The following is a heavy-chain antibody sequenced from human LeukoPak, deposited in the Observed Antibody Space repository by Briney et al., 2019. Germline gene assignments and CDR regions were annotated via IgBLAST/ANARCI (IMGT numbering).Heavy chain of an antibody. CDR1: GGTFSSYA. CDR3: ARTPKSETYYYDSSGYSPFDY. V-gene: IGHV1-69*13. CDR2: IIPIFGTA. D-gene: IGHD3-22*01. J-gene: IGHJ4*02. Sequence: SVKVSCKASGGTFSSYAISWVRQAPGQGLEWMGGIIPIFGTANYAQKFQGRVTITADESTSTAYMELSSLRSEDTAVYYCARTPKSETYYYDSSGYSPFDYWGQGTLVTVSS.